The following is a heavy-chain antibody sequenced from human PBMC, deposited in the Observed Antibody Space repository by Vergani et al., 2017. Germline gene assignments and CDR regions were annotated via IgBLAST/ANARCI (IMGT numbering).Heavy chain of an antibody. J-gene: IGHJ4*02. CDR3: AREARYYDDSSGFYGPFDY. D-gene: IGHD3-22*01. V-gene: IGHV3-21*01. CDR2: ISSSNSYI. Sequence: EVQLVESGGGLVKPGGSLRLSCAASGFTFSSYSMNWVRQAPGKGLEWVSSISSSNSYIYYADSVKGRFTLSRDNAKNSLYLQMNRLRAEDTTVYYCAREARYYDDSSGFYGPFDYWGQGTLVTVSS. CDR1: GFTFSSYS.